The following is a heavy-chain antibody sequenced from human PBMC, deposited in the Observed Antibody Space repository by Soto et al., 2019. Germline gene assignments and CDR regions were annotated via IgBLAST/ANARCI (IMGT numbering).Heavy chain of an antibody. CDR3: ASWGLYYYYYGMDV. CDR2: IIPIFGTA. Sequence: QVQLVQSGAEVKKPGSSVKVSCKASGGTFSSYAISWVRQAPGQGLEWMGGIIPIFGTANYAQKFQGRVTITADESTSIAYMELSSLRSEDTAVYYCASWGLYYYYYGMDVWGQGTTVTVSS. CDR1: GGTFSSYA. J-gene: IGHJ6*02. D-gene: IGHD3-16*01. V-gene: IGHV1-69*01.